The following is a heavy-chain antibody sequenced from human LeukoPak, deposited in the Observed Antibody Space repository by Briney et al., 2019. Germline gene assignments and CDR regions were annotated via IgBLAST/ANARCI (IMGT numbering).Heavy chain of an antibody. J-gene: IGHJ4*02. CDR2: INSDGSWT. Sequence: GGSLRLSCAASGFTFSSSWMHWVRQAPEKGLVWVSHINSDGSWTSYADSVKGRFTISKDNAKNTVYLQMNSLRAEDTAVYYCVSSYETYWGRGTLVTVSS. V-gene: IGHV3-74*01. CDR3: VSSYETY. CDR1: GFTFSSSW. D-gene: IGHD3-22*01.